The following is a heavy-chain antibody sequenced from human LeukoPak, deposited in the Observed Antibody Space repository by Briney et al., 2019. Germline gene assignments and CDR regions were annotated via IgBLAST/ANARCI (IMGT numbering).Heavy chain of an antibody. V-gene: IGHV3-23*01. J-gene: IGHJ4*02. CDR2: ISDSGGYT. D-gene: IGHD1-26*01. CDR1: GLTFRTYA. Sequence: GGSLRLSCAASGLTFRTYAMSWVRQAPGKGLEWVSSISDSGGYTFYADSVKGRFTISRDNAKNSLYLQMNSLRAEDTAVYYCARDSGAPSFDYWGQGTLVTVSS. CDR3: ARDSGAPSFDY.